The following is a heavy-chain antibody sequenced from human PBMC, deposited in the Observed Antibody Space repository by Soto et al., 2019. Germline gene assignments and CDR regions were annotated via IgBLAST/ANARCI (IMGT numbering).Heavy chain of an antibody. V-gene: IGHV3-23*01. CDR2: ISGSGGST. J-gene: IGHJ4*02. D-gene: IGHD3-10*01. CDR1: GFTFSSYA. Sequence: EVQLLESGGGLVQPGGSLRLSCAASGFTFSSYATSWVRQAPGKGLEWVSAISGSGGSTYYADSVKGRFTISRDNSKNTLYLQMNSLRAEDTAVYYCAKDTLLWFGELSPRYFDYWGQGTLVTVSS. CDR3: AKDTLLWFGELSPRYFDY.